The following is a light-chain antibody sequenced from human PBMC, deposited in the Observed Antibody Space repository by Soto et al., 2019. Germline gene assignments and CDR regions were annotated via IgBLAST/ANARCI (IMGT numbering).Light chain of an antibody. J-gene: IGKJ5*01. Sequence: DIQMTQSPSSLSASVGDTVTITCRASQTISNSLHWYQQRPGKAPNLLIYSSSSLQSGAPPRFSGSGSGTEFTLTITSLQPEDFATYYCQQTDSIPITFGQGTRLEIK. V-gene: IGKV1-39*01. CDR2: SSS. CDR1: QTISNS. CDR3: QQTDSIPIT.